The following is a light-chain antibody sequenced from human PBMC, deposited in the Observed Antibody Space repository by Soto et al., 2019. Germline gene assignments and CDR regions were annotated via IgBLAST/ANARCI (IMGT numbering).Light chain of an antibody. CDR2: SNI. CDR3: AAWDDSLNGVL. V-gene: IGLV1-44*01. CDR1: SSNIGSNA. J-gene: IGLJ2*01. Sequence: QSVLTQPPSASGTPGQRVTISCSGSSSNIGSNAVNWYQQLPGTAPKLLIYSNIQRPSGVPDRFSGSKSGTSASLAISGLQSEEEADYYFAAWDDSLNGVLFGGGTKLTVL.